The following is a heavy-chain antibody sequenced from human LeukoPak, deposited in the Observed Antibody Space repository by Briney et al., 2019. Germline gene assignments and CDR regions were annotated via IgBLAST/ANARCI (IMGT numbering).Heavy chain of an antibody. CDR2: IYYSGST. CDR1: GGSVSTASYY. J-gene: IGHJ4*02. V-gene: IGHV4-61*01. CDR3: ARAGFTVTYFDQ. D-gene: IGHD4-17*01. Sequence: SETLSLTCTVSGGSVSTASYYWSWIRQPPGKGLEWIGFIYYSGSTNYSPSLESRVTISVGTSKSQFSLKLRSVTAADTAVYYCARAGFTVTYFDQWGQGTLVTVSS.